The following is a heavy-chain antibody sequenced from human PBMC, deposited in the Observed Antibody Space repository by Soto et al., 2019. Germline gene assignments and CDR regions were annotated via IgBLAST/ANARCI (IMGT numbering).Heavy chain of an antibody. D-gene: IGHD5-12*01. CDR3: AKGDYPLLREPFDY. Sequence: QVQLVQSGAEVKKPGSSVKVSCTASGGTFSSYAISWVRQAPGQGLEWMGGIIPIFGTANYAQKFQGRVTITADESTITAYMELISLRSEDTAVYYCAKGDYPLLREPFDYWGQGTLVTVSS. V-gene: IGHV1-69*01. J-gene: IGHJ4*02. CDR2: IIPIFGTA. CDR1: GGTFSSYA.